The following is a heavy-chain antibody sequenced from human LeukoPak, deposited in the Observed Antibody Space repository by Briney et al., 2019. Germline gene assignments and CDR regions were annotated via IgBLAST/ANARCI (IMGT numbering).Heavy chain of an antibody. CDR1: GFSFSDYY. CDR3: ARTLVAAPGTKGGP. V-gene: IGHV3-11*03. Sequence: GGSLRLSCAASGFSFSDYYMSWIRQAPGKGLEWLSYIDGTSTFTNHADSVKGRFTISRDNAKNALYLQMNSLRAEDSAVYYCARTLVAAPGTKGGPWGQGTLVTVSS. J-gene: IGHJ5*02. D-gene: IGHD6-13*01. CDR2: IDGTSTFT.